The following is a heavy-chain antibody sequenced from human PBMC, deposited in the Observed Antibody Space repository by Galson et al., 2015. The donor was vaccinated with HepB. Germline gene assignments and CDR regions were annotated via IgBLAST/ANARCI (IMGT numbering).Heavy chain of an antibody. CDR2: IYYSGST. Sequence: TLSLTCTVSGGSISSGGYYWSWIRQHPGKGLEWIGYIYYSGSTSYCPSLKSRVTISVDTSKNQFSLKLTSVTAADTAVYYCARDPGHYYYMDIWGKGTTVTVSS. J-gene: IGHJ6*03. V-gene: IGHV4-31*03. CDR1: GGSISSGGYY. CDR3: ARDPGHYYYMDI.